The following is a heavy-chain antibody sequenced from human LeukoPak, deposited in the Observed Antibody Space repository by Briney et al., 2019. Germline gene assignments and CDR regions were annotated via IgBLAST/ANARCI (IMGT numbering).Heavy chain of an antibody. D-gene: IGHD6-13*01. J-gene: IGHJ5*02. CDR2: IHPGDSDT. CDR3: ARQAIWSSSWYHWFDP. V-gene: IGHV5-51*01. CDR1: GYSFTSYW. Sequence: GESLKISCKGSGYSFTSYWIGWVRQMPGKGLEWMGIIHPGDSDTRYSPSFQGQVTISADKSISTAYLQWSSLKASDTAMYYCARQAIWSSSWYHWFDPWGQGTLVTVSS.